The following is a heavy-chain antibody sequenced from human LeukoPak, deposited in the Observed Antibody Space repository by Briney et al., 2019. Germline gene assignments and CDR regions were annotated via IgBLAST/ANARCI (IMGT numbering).Heavy chain of an antibody. CDR2: ISAYNGNT. J-gene: IGHJ4*02. V-gene: IGHV1-18*04. CDR1: GYTFTSYG. Sequence: ASVKVSCKASGYTFTSYGISWVRQAPGQGLERMGWISAYNGNTNYAQKLQGRVTMTTDTSTSTAYMELRGLRSDDTAVYYCARGNGHTAMVLPGDYWGQGTLVTVSS. CDR3: ARGNGHTAMVLPGDY. D-gene: IGHD5-18*01.